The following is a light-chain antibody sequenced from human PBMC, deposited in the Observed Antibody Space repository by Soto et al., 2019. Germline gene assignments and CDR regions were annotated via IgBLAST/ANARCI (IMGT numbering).Light chain of an antibody. CDR3: TSYGGRDNLM. V-gene: IGLV2-8*01. J-gene: IGLJ3*02. CDR2: EVN. Sequence: QSALTQPPSASGSPAQSVTISCTGTSSDIGAYNYDSWFQQHPGEAPKPIISEVNKRPSGGPDRFSGSKSGNTASLTVSGLQAEDEADYYCTSYGGRDNLMFGGGTKLTVL. CDR1: SSDIGAYNY.